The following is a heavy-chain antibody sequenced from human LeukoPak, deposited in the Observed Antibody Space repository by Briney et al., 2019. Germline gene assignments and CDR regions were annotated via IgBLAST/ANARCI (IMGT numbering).Heavy chain of an antibody. Sequence: GGSLRLSCAASGFTFSSYSMNWVRQAPGRGLEWVSYISSSSSTIYYADSVKGRFTISRDNAKNSLYLQMNSLRAEDTAVYYCARDSSIYYFDYWGQGTLVTVSS. J-gene: IGHJ4*02. CDR2: ISSSSSTI. CDR3: ARDSSIYYFDY. V-gene: IGHV3-48*01. CDR1: GFTFSSYS.